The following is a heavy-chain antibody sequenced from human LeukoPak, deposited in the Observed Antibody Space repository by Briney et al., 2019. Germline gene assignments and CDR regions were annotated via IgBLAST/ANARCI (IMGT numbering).Heavy chain of an antibody. D-gene: IGHD6-13*01. J-gene: IGHJ5*02. CDR2: INGDGSRT. Sequence: GGSLRLSCAASGFTFSSYGMSWVRQAPGKGLEWVSRINGDGSRTDYVDSVKGRFTISRDNAKNTLYLQMNSLRAEDTGMYYCAKDRSPGWFDPWGQGTLVTVSS. V-gene: IGHV3-74*01. CDR3: AKDRSPGWFDP. CDR1: GFTFSSYG.